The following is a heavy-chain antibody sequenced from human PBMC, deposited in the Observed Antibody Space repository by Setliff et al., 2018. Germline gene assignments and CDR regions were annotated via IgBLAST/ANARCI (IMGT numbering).Heavy chain of an antibody. CDR3: ARGMVYWVKEFDY. V-gene: IGHV1-3*04. CDR2: INSGNNDT. Sequence: ASVKVSCKASGYTFTIFPMHWVRQAPGQRLEWMGWINSGNNDTKYSQKFQGRVTITRDTSASTVYMELSSLRSEDTAVYYCARGMVYWVKEFDYWGQGTLVTVSS. J-gene: IGHJ4*02. D-gene: IGHD2-8*02. CDR1: GYTFTIFP.